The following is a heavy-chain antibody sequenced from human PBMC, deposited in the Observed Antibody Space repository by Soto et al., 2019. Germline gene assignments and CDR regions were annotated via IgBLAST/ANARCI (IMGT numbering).Heavy chain of an antibody. D-gene: IGHD1-26*01. Sequence: PGGSLRLSCAASGFTFSSYWMSWVRQAPGKGLEWVANIKQDGSEKYYVDSVKGRFTISRDNAKNSLYLQMNSLRAEDTAVYYWARLVKCPWGSYCSPRYYYYGMDVWGQGTTVTVSS. CDR2: IKQDGSEK. J-gene: IGHJ6*02. CDR1: GFTFSSYW. CDR3: ARLVKCPWGSYCSPRYYYYGMDV. V-gene: IGHV3-7*03.